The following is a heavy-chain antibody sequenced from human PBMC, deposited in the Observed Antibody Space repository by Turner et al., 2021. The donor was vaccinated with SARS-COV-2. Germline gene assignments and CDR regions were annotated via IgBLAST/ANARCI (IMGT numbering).Heavy chain of an antibody. CDR3: AKDSGILTGYGYYYYGMDV. CDR1: GFTFSSYA. V-gene: IGHV3-30*04. D-gene: IGHD3-9*01. Sequence: QVQLVESGGGVVQPGRSLRPSCAASGFTFSSYARHWVRQAPGKGLEWVAVISYDGSNKYYADSVKGRFTISRDNSKNTLYLQMNSLRAEDTAVYYCAKDSGILTGYGYYYYGMDVWGQGTTVTVSS. CDR2: ISYDGSNK. J-gene: IGHJ6*02.